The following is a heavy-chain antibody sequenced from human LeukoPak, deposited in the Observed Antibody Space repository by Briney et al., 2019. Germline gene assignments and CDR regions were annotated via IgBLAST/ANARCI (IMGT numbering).Heavy chain of an antibody. V-gene: IGHV1-18*01. D-gene: IGHD3-10*01. CDR2: ISTYNGDT. CDR3: ARLLYGSVFDY. Sequence: ASVKVSCKASGYTFTSYGISWVRQAPGQGLEWMGWISTYNGDTNYAQKLLGRVSMTTDTSTSTAYMEVRSLRSDDTAVYYCARLLYGSVFDYWGQGTLVTVSS. J-gene: IGHJ4*02. CDR1: GYTFTSYG.